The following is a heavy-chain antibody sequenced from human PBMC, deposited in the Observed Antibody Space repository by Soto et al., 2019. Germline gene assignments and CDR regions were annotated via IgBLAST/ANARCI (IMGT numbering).Heavy chain of an antibody. D-gene: IGHD3-10*01. CDR2: ISGSGGST. CDR1: GFTFSSYA. J-gene: IGHJ6*03. V-gene: IGHV3-23*01. Sequence: PGGSLRLSCAASGFTFSSYAMSWVRQAPGKGLEWVSAISGSGGSTYYADSVKGRFTISRDNSKNTLYLQMNSLRAEDTAVYYCADAITMVRGVYYYMDVWGKGTTVTVSS. CDR3: ADAITMVRGVYYYMDV.